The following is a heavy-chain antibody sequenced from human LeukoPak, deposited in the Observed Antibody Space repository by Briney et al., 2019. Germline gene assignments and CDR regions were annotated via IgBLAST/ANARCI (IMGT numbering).Heavy chain of an antibody. Sequence: SVKVSRKASGGTFSSYAISWVRQAPGQGLEWMGGIIPIFGTANYAQKFQGRVTITTDESTSTAYMELSSLRSEDTAVYYCARGYSGYDKYYYYYMDVWGKGTTVTVSS. D-gene: IGHD5-12*01. J-gene: IGHJ6*03. CDR2: IIPIFGTA. V-gene: IGHV1-69*05. CDR3: ARGYSGYDKYYYYYMDV. CDR1: GGTFSSYA.